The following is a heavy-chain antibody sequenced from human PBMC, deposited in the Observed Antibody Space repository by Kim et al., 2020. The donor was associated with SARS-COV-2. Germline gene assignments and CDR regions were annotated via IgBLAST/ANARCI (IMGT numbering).Heavy chain of an antibody. Sequence: ASVKVSCKASGYTFNSFDINWVRQATGHGLEWMGWMSPNNGNTGLAKKFQGRLTLTRTSSITTAFMELSSLTSEDTAIYYCARGSYTGYVVNWGQGTPVIVSS. J-gene: IGHJ4*02. D-gene: IGHD3-16*01. CDR3: ARGSYTGYVVN. CDR2: MSPNNGNT. V-gene: IGHV1-8*01. CDR1: GYTFNSFD.